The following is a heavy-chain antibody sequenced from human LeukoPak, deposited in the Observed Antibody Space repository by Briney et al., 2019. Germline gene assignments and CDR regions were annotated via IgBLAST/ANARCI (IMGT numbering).Heavy chain of an antibody. V-gene: IGHV3-7*01. CDR2: IKQDGSEK. CDR1: GFTFSSYW. Sequence: PGGSLRLSCAASGFTFSSYWMSWVRQAPGKGLEWVANIKQDGSEKYYVDSVKGRFTISRDNAKNSLYLQMNSLRAEDTAVYYCARGKFNTVTYFDYWGQGTLVTVSS. J-gene: IGHJ4*02. D-gene: IGHD4-17*01. CDR3: ARGKFNTVTYFDY.